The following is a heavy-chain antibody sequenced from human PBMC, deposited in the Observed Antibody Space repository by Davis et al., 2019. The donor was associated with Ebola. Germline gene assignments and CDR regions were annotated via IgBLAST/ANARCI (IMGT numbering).Heavy chain of an antibody. J-gene: IGHJ5*02. CDR3: ARGITMVQMYNWFDP. CDR1: GYTFTSYG. Sequence: ASVKVSCKASGYTFTSYGISWVRQAPGQGLEWMGWISAYNGNTNYAQKLQGGVTMTTDTSTSTAYMELRSLRSDDTAVYYCARGITMVQMYNWFDPWGQGTLVTVSS. D-gene: IGHD3-10*01. CDR2: ISAYNGNT. V-gene: IGHV1-18*01.